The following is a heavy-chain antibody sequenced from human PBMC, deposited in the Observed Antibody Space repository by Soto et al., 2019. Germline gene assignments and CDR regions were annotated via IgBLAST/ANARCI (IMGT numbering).Heavy chain of an antibody. Sequence: QIQLVQSETEVKEPGASVKVSCKTSGYTFIHFGITWVRQAPGQGLEWMGWISPLNGHTHYAQIFQSRATLITDSSAATAFLELRGLSSADTAVYYCARGPPRPTAGLYYFDPWGRGTLVTVSS. D-gene: IGHD2-8*01. V-gene: IGHV1-18*01. CDR2: ISPLNGHT. CDR3: ARGPPRPTAGLYYFDP. J-gene: IGHJ5*02. CDR1: GYTFIHFG.